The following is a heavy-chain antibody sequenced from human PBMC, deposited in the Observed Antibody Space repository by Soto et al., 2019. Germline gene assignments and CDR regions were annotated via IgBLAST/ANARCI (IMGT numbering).Heavy chain of an antibody. D-gene: IGHD2-15*01. CDR3: ARHFDCSGGSCYSEYFAVGNWFDP. Sequence: QVQLQESGPGLVKPSETLSLTCFVSGGSISSGRYYWGWIRQPPGKGLEWIGSIYYSGSTYSNPSLKGRVTICVDTSKNQFSLRLSSVTDADTAVYYCARHFDCSGGSCYSEYFAVGNWFDPWGQGTLVTVTS. V-gene: IGHV4-39*01. CDR1: GGSISSGRYY. CDR2: IYYSGST. J-gene: IGHJ5*02.